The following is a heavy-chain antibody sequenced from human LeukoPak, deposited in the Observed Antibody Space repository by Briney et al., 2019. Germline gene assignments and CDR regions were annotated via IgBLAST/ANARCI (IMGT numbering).Heavy chain of an antibody. D-gene: IGHD6-19*01. CDR2: ISGSGGST. CDR3: ARDLSGWYSGLGY. CDR1: GFTFSSYA. Sequence: GGSLRLSCAASGFTFSSYAMSWVRQAPGKGLEWVSAISGSGGSTYYADSVKGRFTISRDNSKNTLYLQMNSLRAEDTAVYYCARDLSGWYSGLGYWGQGTLVTVSS. J-gene: IGHJ4*02. V-gene: IGHV3-23*01.